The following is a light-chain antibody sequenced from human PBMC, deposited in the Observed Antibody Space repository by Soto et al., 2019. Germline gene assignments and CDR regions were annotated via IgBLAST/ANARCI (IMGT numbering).Light chain of an antibody. CDR1: QGISSW. Sequence: DIQMTQSPSSVSASLGDIITITCRSSQGISSWLAWYQRKPGKAPKLLIYTASSLQSGVPSRFSGSGYGTDFTLTISSLQPEDFATYYCQQADSFPLTFGGGTKVDI. CDR2: TAS. J-gene: IGKJ4*01. V-gene: IGKV1-12*01. CDR3: QQADSFPLT.